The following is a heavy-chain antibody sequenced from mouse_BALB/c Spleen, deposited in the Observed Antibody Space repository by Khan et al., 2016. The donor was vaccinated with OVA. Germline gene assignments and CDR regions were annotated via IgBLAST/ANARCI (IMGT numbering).Heavy chain of an antibody. CDR1: GFTFSSYA. CDR3: ARDHYYGTGYFDV. D-gene: IGHD1-1*01. J-gene: IGHJ1*01. CDR2: ISSGGST. V-gene: IGHV5-6-5*01. Sequence: EVELVESGGGLVKPGGSLKLSCAASGFTFSSYAMSWVRQTPEKRLEWVASISSGGSTYYPDSVKGRFTISRDNARNILYLQMSSLRSEDTAMYYCARDHYYGTGYFDVWGAGTTVTVSS.